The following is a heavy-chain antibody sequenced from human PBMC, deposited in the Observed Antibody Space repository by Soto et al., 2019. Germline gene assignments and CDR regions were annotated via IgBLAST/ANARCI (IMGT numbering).Heavy chain of an antibody. CDR2: IIPLFGIL. CDR1: GGTFSNHL. CDR3: ASGSLYGSGSYPVDY. V-gene: IGHV1-69*02. J-gene: IGHJ4*01. D-gene: IGHD3-10*01. Sequence: QVQLVQSGAEVKKPGSSVNVSCKASGGTFSNHLISWVRQAPXXXXXXMGTIIPLFGILNYAQKLQGRVTISADKSTSTAYMELSSLRSDDTAVYYCASGSLYGSGSYPVDYWGQGTLVTVSS.